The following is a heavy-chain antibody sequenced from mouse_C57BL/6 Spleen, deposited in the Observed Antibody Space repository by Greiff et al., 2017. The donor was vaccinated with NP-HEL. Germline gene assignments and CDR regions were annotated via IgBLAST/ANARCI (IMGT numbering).Heavy chain of an antibody. Sequence: EVKLQESGGGLVKPGGSLKLSCAASGFTFSSYAMSWVRQTPDKRLEWVATLSDGGSYTYYPDNVKVRFTISRDNAKNNLYLQMSHLKSEDKAMYYWAMPYYDYDDYFDYWGQGTTLTVSS. V-gene: IGHV5-4*03. CDR1: GFTFSSYA. CDR2: LSDGGSYT. D-gene: IGHD2-4*01. J-gene: IGHJ2*01. CDR3: AMPYYDYDDYFDY.